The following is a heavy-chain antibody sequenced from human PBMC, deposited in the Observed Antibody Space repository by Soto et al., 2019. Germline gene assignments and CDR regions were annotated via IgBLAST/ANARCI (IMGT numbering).Heavy chain of an antibody. D-gene: IGHD3-10*01. CDR1: GGTFSSYA. CDR3: ARGGFGRRITMVRGYPLFDY. Sequence: QVQLVQSGAEVKKPGSSVKVSCKASGGTFSSYAISWVRQAPGQGLEWMGGIIPIFGTANYAQKFQGRVTITADESTSTAYMELSSLRSEDTAVYYCARGGFGRRITMVRGYPLFDYWGQGTLVTVSS. V-gene: IGHV1-69*01. CDR2: IIPIFGTA. J-gene: IGHJ4*02.